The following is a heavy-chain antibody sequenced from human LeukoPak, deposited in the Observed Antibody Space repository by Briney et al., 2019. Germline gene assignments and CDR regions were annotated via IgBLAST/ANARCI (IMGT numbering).Heavy chain of an antibody. CDR1: GDSVSSNSAA. J-gene: IGHJ4*02. CDR3: ARNLLLWFGELLPEFDY. V-gene: IGHV6-1*01. Sequence: SQTLSLTCAISGDSVSSNSAAWNWIRQSPSRGLEWLGRTYYRSKWSNQYAESVKSRITINPDTSKNQFSLQLNSVTPEDTAVYYCARNLLLWFGELLPEFDYWGQGTLVTVSS. CDR2: TYYRSKWSN. D-gene: IGHD3-10*01.